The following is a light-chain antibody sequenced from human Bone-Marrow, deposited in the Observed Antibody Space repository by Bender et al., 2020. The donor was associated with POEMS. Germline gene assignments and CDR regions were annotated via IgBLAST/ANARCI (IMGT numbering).Light chain of an antibody. Sequence: SYEATQPPSVSVSPGQTASITCSGDDLGDTYVAWYQQKPGQSPVLVIYQDTKRPSGIPERFSGSNSGNTATLTISGTQAMDEADYDCQAWDTYSVIFGGGTKLTVL. J-gene: IGLJ2*01. CDR2: QDT. CDR3: QAWDTYSVI. V-gene: IGLV3-1*01. CDR1: DLGDTY.